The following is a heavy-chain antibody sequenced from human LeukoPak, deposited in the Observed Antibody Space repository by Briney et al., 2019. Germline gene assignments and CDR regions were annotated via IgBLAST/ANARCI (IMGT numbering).Heavy chain of an antibody. Sequence: ASVKVSCKASGGTFSSYAISWVRQAPGQGLEWMGRIIPILGIANYAQKLQGRVTITADKSTSTAYMELSSLRSEDTALYYCARGSPLYSSGWAFDYWGQGTLVTVSS. J-gene: IGHJ4*02. CDR2: IIPILGIA. D-gene: IGHD6-19*01. CDR1: GGTFSSYA. CDR3: ARGSPLYSSGWAFDY. V-gene: IGHV1-69*04.